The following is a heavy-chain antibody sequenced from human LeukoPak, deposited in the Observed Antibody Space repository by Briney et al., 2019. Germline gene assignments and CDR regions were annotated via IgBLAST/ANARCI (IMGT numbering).Heavy chain of an antibody. CDR1: GGSISSAGYY. CDR2: IYYSGTT. Sequence: SETLSLTCSVSGGSISSAGYYWSWIRQHPGKGLEWIGYIYYSGTTYYNPSLKSRLTISVDTSNNQFSLKLSSVTAADTAVYYCAREKWGTVFAFDIWGQGTVVTVSS. J-gene: IGHJ3*02. V-gene: IGHV4-31*03. CDR3: AREKWGTVFAFDI. D-gene: IGHD3-16*01.